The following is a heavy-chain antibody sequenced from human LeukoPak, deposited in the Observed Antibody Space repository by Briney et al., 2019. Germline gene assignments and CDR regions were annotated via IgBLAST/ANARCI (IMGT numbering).Heavy chain of an antibody. CDR1: GFTFSSYA. CDR3: VKQTTGYYGSGVGF. D-gene: IGHD3-10*01. J-gene: IGHJ4*02. V-gene: IGHV3-23*01. CDR2: IRDSGDIA. Sequence: GGSLRLSCVASGFTFSSYAMSWVRQAPGKGLEWVSSIRDSGDIAHYADSVRGRFTISRDNSKNTLYLQMSSLRPEDTAVYFCVKQTTGYYGSGVGFWGQGALVTVSS.